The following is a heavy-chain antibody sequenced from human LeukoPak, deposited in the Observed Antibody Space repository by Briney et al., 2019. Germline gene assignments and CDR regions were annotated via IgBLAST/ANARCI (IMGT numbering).Heavy chain of an antibody. CDR3: ARVTTQWLVSTIDY. Sequence: GESLKISCAASGFTFSSYSMNWVRQAPGKGLEWVSSISSSSSYIYYADSVKGRFTISRDNAKNSLYLQMNGLRAEDTAVYYCARVTTQWLVSTIDYWGQGTLVTVSS. D-gene: IGHD6-19*01. J-gene: IGHJ4*02. CDR2: ISSSSSYI. CDR1: GFTFSSYS. V-gene: IGHV3-21*01.